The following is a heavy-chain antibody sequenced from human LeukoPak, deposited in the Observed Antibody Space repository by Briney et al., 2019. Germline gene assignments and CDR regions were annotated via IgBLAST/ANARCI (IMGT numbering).Heavy chain of an antibody. D-gene: IGHD3-10*01. V-gene: IGHV3-30*04. CDR1: GFTFSSYA. Sequence: GSLRLSCAASGFTFSSYAMHWVRQAPGKGLEWVAVISYDGSNKYYADSVKGRFTISRDNSKNTLYLQMNSLRAEDTAVYYCARDPGSRFNYGSGSYRFDPWGQGTLVTVSS. CDR2: ISYDGSNK. J-gene: IGHJ5*02. CDR3: ARDPGSRFNYGSGSYRFDP.